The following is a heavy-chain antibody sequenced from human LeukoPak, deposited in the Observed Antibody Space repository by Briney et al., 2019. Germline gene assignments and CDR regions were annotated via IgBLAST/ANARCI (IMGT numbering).Heavy chain of an antibody. J-gene: IGHJ4*02. D-gene: IGHD3-22*01. CDR1: GDSMSSYY. V-gene: IGHV4-59*01. CDR2: ISYSGST. CDR3: ARASIGLYYDDPLSY. Sequence: PSETLSLTCTVSGDSMSSYYWSWIRQPPGKGLEWIAYISYSGSTKYNPSLQNRVTISIDTSKDQFSLKLSTVTAADTAVYYCARASIGLYYDDPLSYWGQGTLVTVSS.